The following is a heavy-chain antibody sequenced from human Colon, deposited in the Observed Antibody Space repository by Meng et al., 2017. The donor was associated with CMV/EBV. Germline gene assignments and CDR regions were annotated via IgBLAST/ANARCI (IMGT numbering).Heavy chain of an antibody. CDR2: IIPILGVA. D-gene: IGHD6-6*01. CDR3: STNRGGGTSSSGSGGGY. CDR1: GGTFSSYS. J-gene: IGHJ4*02. Sequence: SVKVSCKASGGTFSSYSIYWVRQAPAQGLEWMGRIIPILGVAAYAQKFQGRITITADKSTGTTYMELSSLRSEDTALYYCSTNRGGGTSSSGSGGGYWGQGTLVTVSS. V-gene: IGHV1-69*02.